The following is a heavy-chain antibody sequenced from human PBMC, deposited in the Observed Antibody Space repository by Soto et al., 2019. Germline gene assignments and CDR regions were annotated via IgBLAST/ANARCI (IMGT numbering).Heavy chain of an antibody. CDR3: ARGSDGDSVGFDYYAMDV. CDR1: GASVSSGSYD. V-gene: IGHV4-61*01. Sequence: QVQLQESGPGLVKPSETLSLSCTVSGASVSSGSYDWSWLRQPPGKGREWIGFVYYSGSTNYNPTLKSRVTISLDTAKNQFSLKLHSVTAADTAGYHCARGSDGDSVGFDYYAMDVWGQGPTVTVSS. CDR2: VYYSGST. J-gene: IGHJ6*02. D-gene: IGHD4-17*01.